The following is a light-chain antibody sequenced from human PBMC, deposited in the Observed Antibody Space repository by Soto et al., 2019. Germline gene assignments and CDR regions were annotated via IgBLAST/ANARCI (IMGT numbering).Light chain of an antibody. Sequence: QSALTQPASVSGSAGQSITISCSGTMRDVGAYNLVSWYQQHPGTAPKLIIYEVRNRPSGLSSRFSGSRSGNTASLTISGLQPEDEGDYYCSAYTARSTLVFGVGTKVTVL. J-gene: IGLJ3*02. V-gene: IGLV2-14*01. CDR2: EVR. CDR3: SAYTARSTLV. CDR1: MRDVGAYNL.